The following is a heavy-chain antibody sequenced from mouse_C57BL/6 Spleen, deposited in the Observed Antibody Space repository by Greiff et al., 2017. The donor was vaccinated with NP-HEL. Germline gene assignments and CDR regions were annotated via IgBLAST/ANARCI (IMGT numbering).Heavy chain of an antibody. J-gene: IGHJ4*01. Sequence: QVQLQQPGAELVRPGSSVKLSCKASGYTFTSYWMDWVKQRPGQGLEWIGNIYPSDSETHYNQKFKDKATLTVDKSSSTAYMQLSSLTSEDSAVYYCARGYSNYYAMDYWGQGTSVTVSS. V-gene: IGHV1-61*01. D-gene: IGHD2-5*01. CDR3: ARGYSNYYAMDY. CDR1: GYTFTSYW. CDR2: IYPSDSET.